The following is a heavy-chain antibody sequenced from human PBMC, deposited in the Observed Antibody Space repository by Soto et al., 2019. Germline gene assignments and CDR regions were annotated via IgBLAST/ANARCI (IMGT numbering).Heavy chain of an antibody. D-gene: IGHD3-3*01. V-gene: IGHV3-23*01. CDR3: AKAGDFWSGYYIRYYFDY. CDR1: GFTFSSYA. CDR2: ISGGGGST. Sequence: GGSLRLSCAASGFTFSSYAMSWVRQAPGKGLEWVSAISGGGGSTYYADSVKGRFTISRDNSKNTLYLQMNSLRAEDTAVYYCAKAGDFWSGYYIRYYFDYWGQGTLVTVSS. J-gene: IGHJ4*02.